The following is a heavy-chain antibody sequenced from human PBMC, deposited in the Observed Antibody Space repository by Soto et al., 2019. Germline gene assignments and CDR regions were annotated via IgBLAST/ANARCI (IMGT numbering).Heavy chain of an antibody. CDR3: ARDKGAYCGGDCYSTWFDP. V-gene: IGHV4-59*01. D-gene: IGHD2-21*02. CDR1: GGSISSYY. Sequence: SETLSLTCTVSGGSISSYYWSWIRQPPGKGLEWIGYIYYSGSTNYNPSLKSRVTISVDTSKNQFSLKLSSVTAADTAVYYCARDKGAYCGGDCYSTWFDPWGQGTQVTVSS. J-gene: IGHJ5*02. CDR2: IYYSGST.